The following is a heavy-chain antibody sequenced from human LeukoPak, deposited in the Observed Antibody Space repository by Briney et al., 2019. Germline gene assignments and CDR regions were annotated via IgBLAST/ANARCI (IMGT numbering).Heavy chain of an antibody. V-gene: IGHV1-18*01. Sequence: ASVKVSCTASGYTFTIYGISWVRQAPGQGLEWMGWMSAYNGNTNYAQKLQGRVTMTTDTSTSTAYMELRSLRSDDTAVYYCASARAGYFDWLLNYWGQGTLVTVSS. CDR1: GYTFTIYG. D-gene: IGHD3-9*01. J-gene: IGHJ4*02. CDR2: MSAYNGNT. CDR3: ASARAGYFDWLLNY.